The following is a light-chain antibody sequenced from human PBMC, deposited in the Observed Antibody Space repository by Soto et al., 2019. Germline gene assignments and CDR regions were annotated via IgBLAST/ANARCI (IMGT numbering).Light chain of an antibody. Sequence: IQMTQSPSTLSASIGDRVTITCRANQSISVWLAWYQQKPGKAPKVLIYKASRLESGVPSRFSGSGSGTEFTLTISSLQPDDFATYYCHQYNSYWTFGQGTKVDI. CDR1: QSISVW. J-gene: IGKJ1*01. CDR3: HQYNSYWT. CDR2: KAS. V-gene: IGKV1-5*03.